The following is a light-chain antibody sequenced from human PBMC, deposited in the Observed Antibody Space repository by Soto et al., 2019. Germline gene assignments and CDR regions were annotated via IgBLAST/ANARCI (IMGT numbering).Light chain of an antibody. V-gene: IGKV1-9*01. Sequence: DIQLTQSPSFLSASVGDRVTITCRASQGISSYLAWYQQKPGKAPKLLIYAASTLQSGVPSRFSGSGSGTDFTLTISSLQPEDFATYYFQQLNSYPRAFGQGTKVEIK. J-gene: IGKJ1*01. CDR2: AAS. CDR3: QQLNSYPRA. CDR1: QGISSY.